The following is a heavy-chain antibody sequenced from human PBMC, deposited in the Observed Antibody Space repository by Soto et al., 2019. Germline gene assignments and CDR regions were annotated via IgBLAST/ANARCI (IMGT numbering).Heavy chain of an antibody. J-gene: IGHJ6*02. CDR2: ISYDGSNK. D-gene: IGHD1-26*01. CDR3: ARDVSPGGATFYYYYGMDV. CDR1: GFVFSSHA. Sequence: PGGSLRLSCAASGFVFSSHAMSWVCQAPGKGLEWVAVISYDGSNKYYADSVKGRFTISRDNSKNTLYLQMNSLRAEDTAVYYCARDVSPGGATFYYYYGMDVWGQGTTVTVSS. V-gene: IGHV3-30*03.